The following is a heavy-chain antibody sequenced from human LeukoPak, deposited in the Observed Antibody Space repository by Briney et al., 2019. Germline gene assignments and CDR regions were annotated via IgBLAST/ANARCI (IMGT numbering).Heavy chain of an antibody. CDR3: VLSRMRELMIDY. V-gene: IGHV1-18*01. J-gene: IGHJ4*02. D-gene: IGHD1-26*01. CDR1: GYTFTSYG. Sequence: ASVKVSCKASGYTFTSYGISWVRQAPGQGLEWMGWISAYNGNTNYAQKLQGRVTMTTDTSTSTAYMELRSLRSDDTAAYYCVLSRMRELMIDYWGQGTLVTVSS. CDR2: ISAYNGNT.